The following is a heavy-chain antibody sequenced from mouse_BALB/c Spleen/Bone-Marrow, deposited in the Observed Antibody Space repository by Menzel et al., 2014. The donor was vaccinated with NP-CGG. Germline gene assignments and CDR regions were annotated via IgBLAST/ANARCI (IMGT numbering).Heavy chain of an antibody. CDR2: IRNKPNGYTT. J-gene: IGHJ2*01. Sequence: EVKLVESGGGLVQPGGSLRLSCATSGFTFTDYYMSWVRPPPGKALEWLGSIRNKPNGYTTEYSASVKGRFTISRDNSQSILYLQMNTLRAEDSATYYCARDDYGRGYWGQGTTLTVSS. D-gene: IGHD1-1*01. V-gene: IGHV7-3*02. CDR1: GFTFTDYY. CDR3: ARDDYGRGY.